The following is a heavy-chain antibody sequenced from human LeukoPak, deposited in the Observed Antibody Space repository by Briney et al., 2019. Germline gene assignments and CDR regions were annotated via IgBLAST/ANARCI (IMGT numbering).Heavy chain of an antibody. CDR3: ARALTMIVVVTPPDY. J-gene: IGHJ4*02. CDR2: ISSSGNSI. Sequence: GGSLRLSCAASGFTFSSYEMNWVRQAPGKGLEWVSFISSSGNSIHYADSVKGRFTISRDNAKNSLYLQMNSLRAEDTAVYYCARALTMIVVVTPPDYWGQGTLVTVSS. CDR1: GFTFSSYE. V-gene: IGHV3-48*03. D-gene: IGHD3-22*01.